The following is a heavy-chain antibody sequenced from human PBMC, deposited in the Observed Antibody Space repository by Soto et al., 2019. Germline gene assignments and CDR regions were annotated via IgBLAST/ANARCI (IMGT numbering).Heavy chain of an antibody. D-gene: IGHD2-15*01. Sequence: GGSLRLSCAASGFTFSSYGMHWVRQAPGKGLEWVAVISYDGSNKYYADSVKGRFTISRDNAKNSLYLQMNSLRDEDTAVYYCASDGSSDDWGQGTLVTVSS. CDR2: ISYDGSNK. CDR1: GFTFSSYG. J-gene: IGHJ4*02. V-gene: IGHV3-30*03. CDR3: ASDGSSDD.